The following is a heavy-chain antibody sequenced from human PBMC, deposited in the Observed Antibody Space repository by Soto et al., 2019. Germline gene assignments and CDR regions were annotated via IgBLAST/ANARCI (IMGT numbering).Heavy chain of an antibody. D-gene: IGHD2-2*01. CDR1: GYTFTSYG. CDR3: ARGGDIVVVPAAVYAFDF. Sequence: SVKVSCKASGYTFTSYGISWVRQAPGQGLEWMGWIIPILGIANYAQKFQGRVTITADKSTSTAYMELSSLRSEDTAVYYCARGGDIVVVPAAVYAFDFWGQGTMVTVSS. J-gene: IGHJ3*01. CDR2: IIPILGIA. V-gene: IGHV1-69*10.